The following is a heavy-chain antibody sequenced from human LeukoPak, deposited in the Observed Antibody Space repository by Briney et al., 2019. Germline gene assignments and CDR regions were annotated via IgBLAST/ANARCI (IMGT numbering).Heavy chain of an antibody. CDR2: IYTSGST. Sequence: SETLSLTCTVSGDSISSYYWSWIRQPAGKGLEWIGRIYTSGSTNYNPSLKSRVTMSVDTSKNQFSLKLSSVTAADTAVYYCARERDIVVVPAAIGGYYYYYMDVWGKGTTVTVSS. J-gene: IGHJ6*03. CDR1: GDSISSYY. V-gene: IGHV4-4*07. D-gene: IGHD2-2*02. CDR3: ARERDIVVVPAAIGGYYYYYMDV.